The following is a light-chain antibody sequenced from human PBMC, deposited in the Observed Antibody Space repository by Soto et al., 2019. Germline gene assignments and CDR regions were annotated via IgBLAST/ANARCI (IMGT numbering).Light chain of an antibody. CDR2: GAS. J-gene: IGKJ4*01. CDR1: QGISSY. CDR3: QPTDSVPPT. V-gene: IGKV1-8*01. Sequence: AIQMTQSPSSFSASTGDRVTVTCRASQGISSYLAWYQQKPGRAPKLLIYGASTLQSGVPSRFSGSGSGTDFTLTISSLRPEDFATYYCQPTDSVPPTFGGGTKVEIK.